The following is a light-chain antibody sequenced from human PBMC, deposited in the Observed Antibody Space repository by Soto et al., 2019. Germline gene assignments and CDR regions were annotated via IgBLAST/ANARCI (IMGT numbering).Light chain of an antibody. CDR3: QQYNNWPPWT. Sequence: EIVMTQSPATLSVSPGERATLSCRASQSVSSNLAWYQQKPGQAPRLLIYGASTSATGITARFSGSGSGTEFTLTISSLQSEDFAVYDCQQYNNWPPWTFGQGTKVEIK. J-gene: IGKJ1*01. CDR1: QSVSSN. CDR2: GAS. V-gene: IGKV3-15*01.